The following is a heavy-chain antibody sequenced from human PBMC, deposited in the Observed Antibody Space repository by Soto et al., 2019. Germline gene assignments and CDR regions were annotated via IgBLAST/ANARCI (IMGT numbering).Heavy chain of an antibody. V-gene: IGHV3-73*01. CDR3: VRRGETAANEAFDI. CDR2: IRSKPNRYAT. J-gene: IGHJ3*02. Sequence: GGSLRLSCAASGFSISGSAMHWVRQASGKGLEWVGLIRSKPNRYATEYGASVEGRFTISRDDSKNTAYLEVNSLKIEDTAVYYCVRRGETAANEAFDIWGRGTVVTVSS. CDR1: GFSISGSA. D-gene: IGHD2-15*01.